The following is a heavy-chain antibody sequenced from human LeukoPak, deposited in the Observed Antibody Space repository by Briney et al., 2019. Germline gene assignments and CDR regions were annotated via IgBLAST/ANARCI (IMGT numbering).Heavy chain of an antibody. CDR2: ISGSGGST. CDR1: GFTFSSYA. J-gene: IGHJ6*02. D-gene: IGHD2-15*01. V-gene: IGHV3-23*01. Sequence: GGSLRLSCAASGFTFSSYAMSWVRQAPGKGLEWVSAISGSGGSTYYADSVKGRFTISRDNSKNTLYLQMHSLRAEDTAVYYCANPSATFISYYYYGMDVWGQGTTVTVSS. CDR3: ANPSATFISYYYYGMDV.